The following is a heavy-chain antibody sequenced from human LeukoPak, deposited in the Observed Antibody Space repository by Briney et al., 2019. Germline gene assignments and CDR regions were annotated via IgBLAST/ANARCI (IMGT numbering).Heavy chain of an antibody. J-gene: IGHJ4*02. D-gene: IGHD6-13*01. CDR2: ISSSSSYI. CDR3: ARGKYKAAAGDFDY. V-gene: IGHV3-21*01. Sequence: PGGSLRLSCAASGFTFSSYSMNWVRQAPGKGLEWVSSISSSSSYIYYADSVKGRFTISRDNAKNSLYLQMNSLRAEDTAVYYCARGKYKAAAGDFDYWGQGTLVTVSS. CDR1: GFTFSSYS.